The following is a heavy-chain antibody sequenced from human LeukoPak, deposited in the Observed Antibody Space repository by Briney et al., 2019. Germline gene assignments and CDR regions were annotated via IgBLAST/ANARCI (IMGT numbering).Heavy chain of an antibody. V-gene: IGHV5-51*01. J-gene: IGHJ5*02. D-gene: IGHD2-15*01. CDR3: ARKYCSGGSCGWFDP. Sequence: GESLKISCKGSGHSFTSYWIGWVRQMPGKGLEWMGIIYPGDSDTRYSPSFQGQVTISADKSISTAYLQWSSLKASDTAMYYCARKYCSGGSCGWFDPWGQGTLVTVSS. CDR1: GHSFTSYW. CDR2: IYPGDSDT.